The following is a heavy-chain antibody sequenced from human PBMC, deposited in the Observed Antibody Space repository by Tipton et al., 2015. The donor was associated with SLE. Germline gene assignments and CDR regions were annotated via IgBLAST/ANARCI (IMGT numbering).Heavy chain of an antibody. Sequence: QLVQSGAEVKNPGASVKVSCRTSGYTFPNYGISWVRQAPGQGLEWMGWISAYNGNANYAQKLQGRVTMTTDTSTSTTYMELRSLRSDDTAVYYCARVDMYYYDSSGSPGSAFDIWGPGTMVTVSS. CDR3: ARVDMYYYDSSGSPGSAFDI. V-gene: IGHV1-18*01. CDR1: GYTFPNYG. D-gene: IGHD3-22*01. J-gene: IGHJ3*02. CDR2: ISAYNGNA.